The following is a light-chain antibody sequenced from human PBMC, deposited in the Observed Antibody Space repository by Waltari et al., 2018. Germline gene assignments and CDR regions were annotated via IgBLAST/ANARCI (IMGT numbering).Light chain of an antibody. CDR1: QTVLYRDNNKNY. CDR2: WAP. CDR3: HQHYTTPWT. J-gene: IGKJ1*01. Sequence: DIVMTQSPDSLAASLGDRATIHRKSTQTVLYRDNNKNYLTWYQQKPGQPPKLLFSWAPIRESGVPDRLSASGSGTDFTLTISSLQAEDVAVYYCHQHYTTPWTFGQGTKVEIK. V-gene: IGKV4-1*01.